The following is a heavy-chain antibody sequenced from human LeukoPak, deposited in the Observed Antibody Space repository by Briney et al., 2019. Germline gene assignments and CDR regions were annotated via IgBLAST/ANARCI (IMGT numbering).Heavy chain of an antibody. V-gene: IGHV4-59*01. CDR1: GGSISSYY. J-gene: IGHJ6*03. Sequence: SETLSLTCTVSGGSISSYYWSWIRQPPGKGLEWIGYIYYSGSTNYNPPLKSRVTISVDTSKNQFSLKLSSVTAADTAVYYCARVWRGYYYMDVWGKGTTVTVSS. CDR3: ARVWRGYYYMDV. CDR2: IYYSGST.